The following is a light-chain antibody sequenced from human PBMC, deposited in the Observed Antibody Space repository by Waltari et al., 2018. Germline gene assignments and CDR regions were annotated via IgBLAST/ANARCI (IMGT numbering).Light chain of an antibody. V-gene: IGKV1-NL1*01. CDR3: QQYAATPLT. Sequence: DIQMTQSPSSLSASVGDKVTITCRASQAISNSLAWYQQKPGKAPKVLLYRASTLESGVPSRFSGSGTGTDYTLTISSLQPEDFATYYCQQYAATPLTFGGGTKVEIK. CDR2: RAS. J-gene: IGKJ4*02. CDR1: QAISNS.